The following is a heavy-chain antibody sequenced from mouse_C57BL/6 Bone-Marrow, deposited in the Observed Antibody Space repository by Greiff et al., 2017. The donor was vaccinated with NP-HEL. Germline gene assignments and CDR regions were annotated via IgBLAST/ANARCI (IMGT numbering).Heavy chain of an antibody. Sequence: EVQLQQPGPELVKPGASVKISCKASGYTFTDYYMNWVKQSHGKSLEWIGDINPNNGGTSYNQKFKGKATLTVDKSSSTAYMELRSLTSEDSAVYYCARTDYWGQGTSVTVSS. J-gene: IGHJ4*01. V-gene: IGHV1-26*01. CDR3: ARTDY. CDR1: GYTFTDYY. CDR2: INPNNGGT.